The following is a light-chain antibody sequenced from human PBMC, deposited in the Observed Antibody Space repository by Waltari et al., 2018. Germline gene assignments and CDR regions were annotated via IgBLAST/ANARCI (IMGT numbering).Light chain of an antibody. CDR3: SSFTRASSWV. CDR2: DVY. CDR1: SSDVGAHNY. J-gene: IGLJ3*02. Sequence: HSALAQPASVSGPPGQSITISCTGTSSDVGAHNYVSWYQQHPGKDPRLMIYDVYNRPSGVSNRFSGSKSGNTASLTISGLQAEDEADYYCSSFTRASSWVFGGGTKLTV. V-gene: IGLV2-14*03.